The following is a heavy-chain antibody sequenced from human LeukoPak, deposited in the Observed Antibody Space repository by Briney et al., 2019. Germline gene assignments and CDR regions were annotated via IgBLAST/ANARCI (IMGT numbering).Heavy chain of an antibody. D-gene: IGHD3-16*01. Sequence: GGSLRLSCSASGFTFRNFAISWVRQAPGKGLEWVSSIGGGDTHYADSVKGRFTISRDNSNNTLYLQMNSLRAEDTAVYYCAKLGGHPLHNYYVGVWGKGTTVAVSS. CDR1: GFTFRNFA. CDR2: IGGGDT. V-gene: IGHV3-23*01. J-gene: IGHJ6*03. CDR3: AKLGGHPLHNYYVGV.